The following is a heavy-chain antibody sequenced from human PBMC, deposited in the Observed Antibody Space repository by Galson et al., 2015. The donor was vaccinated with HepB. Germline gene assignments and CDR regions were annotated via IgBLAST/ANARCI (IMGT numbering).Heavy chain of an antibody. CDR1: GFTFSSYA. CDR3: VRDLRRSTVKGDY. D-gene: IGHD4-17*01. V-gene: IGHV3-64D*06. Sequence: SCAASGFTFSSYAMHWVRQAPGKGLEYVSAISSNGGSTYYADSVKGRFTISGDNSKNTLYLQMSSLRAEDTAVYYCVRDLRRSTVKGDYWGQGTLVTVSS. J-gene: IGHJ4*02. CDR2: ISSNGGST.